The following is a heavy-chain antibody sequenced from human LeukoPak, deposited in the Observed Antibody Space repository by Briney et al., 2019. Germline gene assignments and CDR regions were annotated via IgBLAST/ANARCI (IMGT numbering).Heavy chain of an antibody. D-gene: IGHD3-10*01. CDR3: ARIRYRAGTYHESPSFDY. CDR1: GYTFPTYT. V-gene: IGHV1-18*04. Sequence: ASVKVSCKASGYTFPTYTITWVRQAPGQGLEWMGWIRVYNGNTNYAQKLQGRVSMTTDTSTSTAYMELRSLISDDTAFYYCARIRYRAGTYHESPSFDYWGQGTLVTVSS. J-gene: IGHJ4*02. CDR2: IRVYNGNT.